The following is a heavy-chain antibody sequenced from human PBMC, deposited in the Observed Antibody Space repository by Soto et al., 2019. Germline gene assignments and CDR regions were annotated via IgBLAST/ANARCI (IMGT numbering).Heavy chain of an antibody. CDR3: ARGSTHYGMDV. J-gene: IGHJ6*01. Sequence: LSLTFTVSGGSISRGDYYWSWIRQPPGKGLEWIGYIYYSGSTYYNPSLKSRVTISVDTSKNQFSLKLSSVTAADTAVYYCARGSTHYGMDVWGQGTTVIVSS. V-gene: IGHV4-30-4*01. CDR1: GGSISRGDYY. CDR2: IYYSGST. D-gene: IGHD1-26*01.